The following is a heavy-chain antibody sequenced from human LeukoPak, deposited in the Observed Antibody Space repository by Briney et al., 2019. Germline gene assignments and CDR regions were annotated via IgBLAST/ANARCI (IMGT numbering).Heavy chain of an antibody. CDR3: ARESGGFGEPPGYYYYMDV. J-gene: IGHJ6*03. CDR1: GYTFTGYY. CDR2: INPNSGGT. D-gene: IGHD3-10*01. V-gene: IGHV1-2*02. Sequence: ASVKVSCKASGYTFTGYYMHWVRQAPGQGLEWMGWINPNSGGTNYAQKFQGRVTMTRDTSISTAYMELSRLRSDDTAVYYCARESGGFGEPPGYYYYMDVWGKGTTVTISS.